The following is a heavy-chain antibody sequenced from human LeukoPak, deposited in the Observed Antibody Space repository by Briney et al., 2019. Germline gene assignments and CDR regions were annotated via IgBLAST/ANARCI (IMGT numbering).Heavy chain of an antibody. CDR2: IYYSGST. V-gene: IGHV4-59*01. Sequence: PSETLSLTCTVSGGSISSYYWSWIRQPPGKGLEWIGYIYYSGSTNYNPSLKSRVTISVDTSKNQFSLKLSSVTAADTAVYYCARGTYDFWDRYYYYMDVWGKGTTVTVSS. D-gene: IGHD3-3*01. CDR1: GGSISSYY. CDR3: ARGTYDFWDRYYYYMDV. J-gene: IGHJ6*03.